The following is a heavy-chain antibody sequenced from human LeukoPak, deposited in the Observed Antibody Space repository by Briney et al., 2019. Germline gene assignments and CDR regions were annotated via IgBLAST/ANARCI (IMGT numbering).Heavy chain of an antibody. V-gene: IGHV4-31*03. J-gene: IGHJ4*02. D-gene: IGHD4-17*01. CDR3: ARGLEHGDHYY. CDR1: GGSISSGNHF. Sequence: SETLSLTCTVSGGSISSGNHFWSWIRQHPGKGLEWIGYISYSGRADYSPSLKSRVTISVDTSKNQLSLKLRSVTAADTAVYYCARGLEHGDHYYWSQGTLVTVSS. CDR2: ISYSGRA.